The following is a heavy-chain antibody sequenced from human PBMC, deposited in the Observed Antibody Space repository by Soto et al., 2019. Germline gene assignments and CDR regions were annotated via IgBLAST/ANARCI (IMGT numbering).Heavy chain of an antibody. CDR1: GSSISSGDY. CDR3: ARTPTLIRGLNLFYFDY. Sequence: SETLSLTCDVSGSSISSGDYWGWIRQSPGEGLEWIGSMFHGGATYHNPSLKSRVTISVDKSKNQFSLKLTSVTAADTAMYYCARTPTLIRGLNLFYFDYWGPGTLVTVSS. V-gene: IGHV4-38-2*01. D-gene: IGHD3-10*01. CDR2: MFHGGAT. J-gene: IGHJ4*02.